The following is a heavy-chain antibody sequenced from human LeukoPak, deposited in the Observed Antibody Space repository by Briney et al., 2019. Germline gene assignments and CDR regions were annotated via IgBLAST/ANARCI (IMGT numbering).Heavy chain of an antibody. V-gene: IGHV4-4*07. CDR1: GGSISSYY. Sequence: PSETLSLTCTVSGGSISSYYWSWIRQPAGKGLEWIGRIYTSGSTNYNPSLKSRVTISVDTSKNQFSLNLTSVTAADTAVYYCARDCEFCDLLFYMNVWGKGTTVTVSS. J-gene: IGHJ6*03. CDR3: ARDCEFCDLLFYMNV. CDR2: IYTSGST. D-gene: IGHD3-16*01.